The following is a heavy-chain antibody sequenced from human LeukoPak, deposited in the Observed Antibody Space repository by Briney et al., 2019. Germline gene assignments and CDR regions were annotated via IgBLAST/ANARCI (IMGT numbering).Heavy chain of an antibody. J-gene: IGHJ4*02. D-gene: IGHD4-23*01. V-gene: IGHV4-59*01. Sequence: SETLSLTCTVPGGSISSYYWSWIRQPPGKGLEWIGYIYYSGSTNYNPSLKSRVTISVDTSKNQYSLKLSSVTAADTAVYYCARVQAYGGKGYFDYWGQGTLVTVSS. CDR3: ARVQAYGGKGYFDY. CDR1: GGSISSYY. CDR2: IYYSGST.